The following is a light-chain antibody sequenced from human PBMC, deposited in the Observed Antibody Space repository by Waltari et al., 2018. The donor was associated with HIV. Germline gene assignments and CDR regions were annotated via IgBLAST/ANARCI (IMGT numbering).Light chain of an antibody. CDR1: SSDSGGFKS. Sequence: QSALTQPASVSGSPGQSITISCTGTSSDSGGFKSVSWYQQSPGKAPKLISYDVSYRPSGVSNRFSGSKSGNTASLTISGLQAEDEADYYCGSSMTNVNMDVFGGGTKLTVL. V-gene: IGLV2-14*03. J-gene: IGLJ2*01. CDR2: DVS. CDR3: GSSMTNVNMDV.